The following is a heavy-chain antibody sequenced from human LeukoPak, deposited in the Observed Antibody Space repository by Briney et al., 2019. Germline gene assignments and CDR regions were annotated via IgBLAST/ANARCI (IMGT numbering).Heavy chain of an antibody. CDR3: ARPYDFWTGLLDY. V-gene: IGHV3-74*01. Sequence: PGGSLRLSCAASGFTFSSYWMHWVRQAPGKGLVWVSRINSDGSSTSYADSVKGRFTISRDNAKNTLYLQMNILRAEDTAVYYCARPYDFWTGLLDYWGQGTLVTVSS. D-gene: IGHD3-3*01. CDR2: INSDGSST. J-gene: IGHJ4*02. CDR1: GFTFSSYW.